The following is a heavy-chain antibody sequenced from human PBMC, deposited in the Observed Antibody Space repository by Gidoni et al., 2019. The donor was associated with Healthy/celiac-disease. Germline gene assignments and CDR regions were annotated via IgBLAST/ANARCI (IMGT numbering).Heavy chain of an antibody. CDR3: ARDGGGRDY. CDR2: IYTSGST. Sequence: QVQLQESGPGLVKPSQTLSLPCPVPGGSISSGSYYWSWIRQPAGKGLEWIGRIYTSGSTNYNPSLKSRVTISVDTSKNQFSLKLSSVTAADTAVYYCARDGGGRDYWGQGTLVTVSS. J-gene: IGHJ4*02. CDR1: GGSISSGSYY. D-gene: IGHD3-16*01. V-gene: IGHV4-61*02.